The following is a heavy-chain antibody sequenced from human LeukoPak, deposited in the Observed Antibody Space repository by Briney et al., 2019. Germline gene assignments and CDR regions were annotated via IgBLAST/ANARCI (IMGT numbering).Heavy chain of an antibody. V-gene: IGHV3-33*01. CDR3: ARAFTSTGYYYVEY. J-gene: IGHJ4*01. CDR1: GFTFSSFG. D-gene: IGHD3-22*01. Sequence: GGSLRLCCAASGFTFSSFGRHWVRQAPGKGLEWVAVIWYDGNNKYYADSVKGRFTISRDNSKNTLYLQMNSLRAEDTAVYYCARAFTSTGYYYVEYWGQGTLVTVSS. CDR2: IWYDGNNK.